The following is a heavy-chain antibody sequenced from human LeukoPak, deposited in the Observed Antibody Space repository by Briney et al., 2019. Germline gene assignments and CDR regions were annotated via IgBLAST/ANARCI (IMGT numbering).Heavy chain of an antibody. Sequence: SETLSLTCTVSGYSISSGYLWGWIRQPPVKGLEWIGSIDGSGSSYYNPSLKSRVTISVDTSKNQFSLKLSSVTAADTAVYYCARDSSSGWYDNYYYYYMDVWGKGTTVTVSS. V-gene: IGHV4-38-2*02. CDR3: ARDSSSGWYDNYYYYYMDV. CDR1: GYSISSGYL. CDR2: IDGSGSS. J-gene: IGHJ6*03. D-gene: IGHD6-19*01.